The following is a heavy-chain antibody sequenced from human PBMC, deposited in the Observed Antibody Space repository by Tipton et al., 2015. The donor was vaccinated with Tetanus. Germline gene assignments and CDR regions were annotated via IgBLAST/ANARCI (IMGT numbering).Heavy chain of an antibody. CDR2: IYYSGST. Sequence: TLSLTCTVSGGSISSGGYYWSWVRQHPGKGLEWIGDIYYSGSTYYNPSLKSRVTISVDTSKNQFSLKLKSVTAADMAVYYCARDQARGARGWNYFDYWGQGTLVTVSS. V-gene: IGHV4-31*03. CDR3: ARDQARGARGWNYFDY. J-gene: IGHJ4*02. D-gene: IGHD1-26*01. CDR1: GGSISSGGYY.